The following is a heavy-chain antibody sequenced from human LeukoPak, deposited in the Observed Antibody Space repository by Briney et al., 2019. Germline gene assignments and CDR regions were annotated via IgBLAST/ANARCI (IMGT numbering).Heavy chain of an antibody. CDR3: ARALYSYGVLDY. CDR1: GFTFSSYG. Sequence: GGSLRLACAASGFTFSSYGMHWVRQAPGKGLEWVAVIWYDGSNKYFSDSVKGRFTISRDNSKNSLYLQMNSLRAEDTAMYYCARALYSYGVLDYWGQGTLVSVSS. J-gene: IGHJ4*02. CDR2: IWYDGSNK. V-gene: IGHV3-33*08. D-gene: IGHD5-18*01.